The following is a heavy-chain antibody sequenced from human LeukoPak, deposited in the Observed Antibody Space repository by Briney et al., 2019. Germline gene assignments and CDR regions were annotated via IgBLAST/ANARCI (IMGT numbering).Heavy chain of an antibody. V-gene: IGHV3-23*01. CDR1: GFTFSSYA. Sequence: PGGSLRLSCAASGFTFSSYAMSWVRQAPGKGLEWVSAISGSGGSTYYADSVKGRFTISRDNSKNTLYLQMNSLRAEDAAVYYCANGAAAGTYAFDIWGQGTMVTVSS. CDR3: ANGAAAGTYAFDI. D-gene: IGHD6-13*01. J-gene: IGHJ3*02. CDR2: ISGSGGST.